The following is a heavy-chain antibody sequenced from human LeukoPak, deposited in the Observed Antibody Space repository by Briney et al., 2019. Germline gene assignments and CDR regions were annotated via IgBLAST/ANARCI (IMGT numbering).Heavy chain of an antibody. J-gene: IGHJ5*02. CDR3: AATRYCTSTSCYWFGP. V-gene: IGHV4-4*09. D-gene: IGHD2-2*01. CDR2: IYTSEIT. Sequence: PSETLSLTCTVSGGSVSSYYWSWLRRSPGKGLEWIAYIYTSEITNYNPSVKSRVTISVDSSKNQISLKLNSVTAADTAVYYCAATRYCTSTSCYWFGPWGQGTLVTVSS. CDR1: GGSVSSYY.